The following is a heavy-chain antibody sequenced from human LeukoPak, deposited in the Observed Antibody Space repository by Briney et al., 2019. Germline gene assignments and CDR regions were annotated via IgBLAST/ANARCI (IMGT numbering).Heavy chain of an antibody. D-gene: IGHD5-18*01. CDR1: RYTFIGYY. Sequence: GASVYVSCKASRYTFIGYYIHSVRQAPGQGLEWMGWINPNSGGTNYAQKFQGRVTMTRDTSISTAYMELSRLRSDDTAVYYCAGGYSYPYWGQGTLVTVSS. J-gene: IGHJ4*02. CDR2: INPNSGGT. V-gene: IGHV1-2*02. CDR3: AGGYSYPY.